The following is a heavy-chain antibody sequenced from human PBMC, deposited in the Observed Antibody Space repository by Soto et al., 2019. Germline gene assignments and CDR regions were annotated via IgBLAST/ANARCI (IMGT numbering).Heavy chain of an antibody. CDR1: SGSISGGGYY. V-gene: IGHV4-61*08. D-gene: IGHD3-10*01. CDR3: ARVWGGAFDI. Sequence: SETLSINCTVSSGSISGGGYYWSWIRQHPGKGLEWIGYIYYSGSTNYNPSLKSRVTISVDTSKNQFSLKLSSVAAADTAVYYCARVWGGAFDIWGQGTMVTVSS. J-gene: IGHJ3*02. CDR2: IYYSGST.